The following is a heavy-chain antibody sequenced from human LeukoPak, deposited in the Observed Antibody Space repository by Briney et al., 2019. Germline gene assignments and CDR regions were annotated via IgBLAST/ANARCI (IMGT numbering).Heavy chain of an antibody. CDR2: INPNSGGT. J-gene: IGHJ4*02. V-gene: IGHV1-2*02. CDR3: ARASEPTLSWSGYYTSAY. Sequence: ASVKVSCKASGYTFTSYYMHWVRQAPGQGLEGMGWINPNSGGTNYAQKFQGRVTMTRDTSISTAYMELSRMRSADTAVYYCARASEPTLSWSGYYTSAYWGQGPLVTVSS. D-gene: IGHD3-3*01. CDR1: GYTFTSYY.